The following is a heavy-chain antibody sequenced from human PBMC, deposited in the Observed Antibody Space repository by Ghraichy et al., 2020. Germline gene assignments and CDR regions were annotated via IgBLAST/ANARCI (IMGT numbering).Heavy chain of an antibody. Sequence: ETLSLTCAASGFTFSSYAMSWVRQAPGKGLEWVSGISGSGGGAYYADSVKGQFTISRDNSKNTLYLQMNSLRAEDTAVYYCAKGGGSGTYRELDYWGQGTLVTVSS. CDR2: ISGSGGGA. J-gene: IGHJ4*02. CDR3: AKGGGSGTYRELDY. CDR1: GFTFSSYA. D-gene: IGHD3-10*01. V-gene: IGHV3-23*01.